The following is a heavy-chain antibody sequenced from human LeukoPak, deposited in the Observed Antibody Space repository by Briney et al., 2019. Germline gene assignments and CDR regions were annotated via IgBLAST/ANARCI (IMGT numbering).Heavy chain of an antibody. J-gene: IGHJ3*02. CDR3: ASNLPYYYDSSGPITNAFDI. Sequence: AAVKVSCKASGYTFIINGICWGRQAPGQGLGWVGWISVYKGETNYAQKLQGRVTMTTDTCTSTAYMELRRLRSDDTAVYYCASNLPYYYDSSGPITNAFDIWGQGAIVTVSS. V-gene: IGHV1-18*01. D-gene: IGHD3-22*01. CDR1: GYTFIING. CDR2: ISVYKGET.